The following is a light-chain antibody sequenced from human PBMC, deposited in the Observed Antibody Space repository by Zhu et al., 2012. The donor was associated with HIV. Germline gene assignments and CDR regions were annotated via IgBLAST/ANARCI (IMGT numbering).Light chain of an antibody. CDR2: GAS. CDR1: QSIKNN. Sequence: EIVMTQSPATLSVSPGERATLSCRASQSIKNNLAWYQQKPGQAPRLLIRGASTRATGVPDRFSGSGYGTEFTLTISSMQSEDFAVYYCQQCSSWPPVTFGQGTTVEI. V-gene: IGKV3-15*01. J-gene: IGKJ1*01. CDR3: QQCSSWPPVT.